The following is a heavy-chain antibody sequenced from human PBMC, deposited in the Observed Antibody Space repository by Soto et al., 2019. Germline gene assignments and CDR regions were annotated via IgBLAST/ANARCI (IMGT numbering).Heavy chain of an antibody. D-gene: IGHD3-22*01. CDR2: ISGSGGST. CDR1: GFTFSSYA. V-gene: IGHV3-23*01. Sequence: GGSLRLSCAASGFTFSSYAMSWVRQAPGKGLEWVSAISGSGGSTYYADSVKGRFTISRDNSKNTLYLQMNSLRAEDTAVYYCAKDPSYDSSGYYLASFDYWGQGTLVTVSS. J-gene: IGHJ4*02. CDR3: AKDPSYDSSGYYLASFDY.